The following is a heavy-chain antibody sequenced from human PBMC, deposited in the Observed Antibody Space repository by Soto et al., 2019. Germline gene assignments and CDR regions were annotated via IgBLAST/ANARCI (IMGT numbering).Heavy chain of an antibody. CDR3: ARGGGLMWLPAFDP. D-gene: IGHD5-12*01. V-gene: IGHV4-30-4*01. CDR1: GGSVRSGDNY. CDR2: IDHSGGT. Sequence: QVQLQESGPGLVNPSETLSLTCTVSGGSVRSGDNYWSWLRQSPGKGLEWIGYIDHSGGTYFNPSPRSRVAMSVDTSTDQFSLNLNFVPAAATAVYYGARGGGLMWLPAFDPWGQGTLVTVSA. J-gene: IGHJ5*02.